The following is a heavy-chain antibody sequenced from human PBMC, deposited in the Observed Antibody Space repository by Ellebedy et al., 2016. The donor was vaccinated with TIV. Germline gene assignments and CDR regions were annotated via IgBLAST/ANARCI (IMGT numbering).Heavy chain of an antibody. D-gene: IGHD6-19*01. V-gene: IGHV1-46*01. Sequence: ASVKVSXXASGYTFTSYYMHWVRQAPGQGLEWMGIINPSGGSTSYAQKFQGRVTMTRDTSTSTVYMELSSLRSEDTAVYYCASGESSGDFDYWGQGTLVTVSS. J-gene: IGHJ4*02. CDR2: INPSGGST. CDR1: GYTFTSYY. CDR3: ASGESSGDFDY.